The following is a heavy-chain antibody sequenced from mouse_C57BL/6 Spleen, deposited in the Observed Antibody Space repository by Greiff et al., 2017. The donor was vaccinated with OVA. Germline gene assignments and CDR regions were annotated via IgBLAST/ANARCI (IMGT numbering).Heavy chain of an antibody. V-gene: IGHV1-59*01. CDR2: IDPSDSYT. CDR3: ARDDYDAFAY. D-gene: IGHD2-4*01. CDR1: GYTFTSYW. J-gene: IGHJ3*01. Sequence: QVQLQQPGAELVRPGTSVKLSCKASGYTFTSYWMHWVKQRPGQGLEWIGVIDPSDSYTNYNQKFKGKATLTVDTSSSTAYRQLSSLTSEDSAVYYCARDDYDAFAYWGQGTLVTVSA.